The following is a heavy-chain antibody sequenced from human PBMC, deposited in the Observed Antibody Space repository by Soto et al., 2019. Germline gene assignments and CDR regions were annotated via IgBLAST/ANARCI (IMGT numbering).Heavy chain of an antibody. D-gene: IGHD3-16*01. V-gene: IGHV4-31*03. CDR1: GGSISSGGYY. Sequence: QVQLQESGPGLVKPSQTLSLTCTVSGGSISSGGYYWSWIRQHPGKGLEWIGYIYYSGSTYYNPSLKSRVTISVDTSKNQFSLKLSSATAADTAVYYCARWGVSPLYYFDYWGQGTLVTVSS. J-gene: IGHJ4*02. CDR2: IYYSGST. CDR3: ARWGVSPLYYFDY.